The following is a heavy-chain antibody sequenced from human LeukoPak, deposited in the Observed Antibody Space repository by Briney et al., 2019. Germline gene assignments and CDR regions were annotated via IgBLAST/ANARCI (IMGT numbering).Heavy chain of an antibody. CDR1: GGTFSSYA. Sequence: SVKVSCKASGGTFSSYAISWVRQAPGQGLEWMGGIIPIFGTANYAQKFQGRVTITTDESTSTAYMELSSLRSEDTAVYYCARGLSSSSWWGYWGQGTLVTVSS. D-gene: IGHD6-13*01. CDR3: ARGLSSSSWWGY. J-gene: IGHJ4*02. CDR2: IIPIFGTA. V-gene: IGHV1-69*05.